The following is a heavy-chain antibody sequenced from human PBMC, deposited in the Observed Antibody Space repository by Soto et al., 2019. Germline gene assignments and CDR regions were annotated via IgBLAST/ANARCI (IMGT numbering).Heavy chain of an antibody. V-gene: IGHV3-30*01. CDR3: AREGIEICAAFDH. Sequence: DSVKGRFTISRDNSKNTVYLQMNSLRAEDTAVYYCAREGIEICAAFDHWGQGALVTVSS. D-gene: IGHD2-15*01. J-gene: IGHJ4*02.